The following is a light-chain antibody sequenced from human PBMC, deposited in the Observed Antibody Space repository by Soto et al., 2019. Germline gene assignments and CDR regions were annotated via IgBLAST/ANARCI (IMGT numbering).Light chain of an antibody. Sequence: IQMTQSPSTLSASIRDRVTITCRASQSISSWLAWYQQKPGKAPKLLIYKASSLESGVPSRFSGSGSGTEFTLTISSLQPDDFATYYCQQYNRYWTFGQGTKVEIK. CDR3: QQYNRYWT. CDR1: QSISSW. CDR2: KAS. J-gene: IGKJ1*01. V-gene: IGKV1-5*03.